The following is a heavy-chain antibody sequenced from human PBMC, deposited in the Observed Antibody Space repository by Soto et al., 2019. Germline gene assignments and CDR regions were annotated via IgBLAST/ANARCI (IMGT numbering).Heavy chain of an antibody. CDR3: ARARSGSYYDY. CDR1: GFTFSSYA. Sequence: GGSLRLSCAASGFTFSSYAMHWVRQAPGKGLEYVSAISSNGGSTYYANSVKGRFTISRDNSKNTLYLQVGSLRAEDMAVYYCARARSGSYYDYWGQGTLVTVSS. D-gene: IGHD1-26*01. J-gene: IGHJ4*02. V-gene: IGHV3-64*01. CDR2: ISSNGGST.